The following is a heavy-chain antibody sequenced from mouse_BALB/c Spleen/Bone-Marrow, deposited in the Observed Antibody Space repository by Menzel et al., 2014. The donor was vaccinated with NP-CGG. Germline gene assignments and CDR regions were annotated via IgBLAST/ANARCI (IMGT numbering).Heavy chain of an antibody. CDR2: IYPSDSYT. CDR1: GYTFINYW. V-gene: IGHV1S126*01. CDR3: TRMYYNYYAMDY. Sequence: VKLMESGAELVRPGASVKLSCKASGYTFINYWINWVRQRPGQGLEWIGNIYPSDSYTNYNQKFKDKATLTVDKSSSTAYMQLSSPTSEDSAVYYCTRMYYNYYAMDYWGQGTSVTVSS. D-gene: IGHD1-3*01. J-gene: IGHJ4*01.